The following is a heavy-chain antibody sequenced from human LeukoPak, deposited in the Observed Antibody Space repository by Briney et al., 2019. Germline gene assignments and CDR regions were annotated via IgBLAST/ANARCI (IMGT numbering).Heavy chain of an antibody. J-gene: IGHJ4*02. CDR3: ARSFSEKYYFES. D-gene: IGHD1-26*01. Sequence: PSQTLSLTCTVSGDSISRGRYYWSWVRQPAGKELEWIGRIYASGKTDYNPYTPSLKSRVAMSLDTSKNQVSLYLTSVTAADTAMYFCARSFSEKYYFESWGQGTLVTVSS. V-gene: IGHV4-61*02. CDR1: GDSISRGRYY. CDR2: IYASGKT.